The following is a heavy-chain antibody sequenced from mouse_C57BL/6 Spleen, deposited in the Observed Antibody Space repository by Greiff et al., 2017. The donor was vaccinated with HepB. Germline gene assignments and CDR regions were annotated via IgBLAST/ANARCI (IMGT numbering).Heavy chain of an antibody. V-gene: IGHV1-5*01. Sequence: EVQVVESGTVLARPGASVKMSCKTSGYTFTSYWMHWVKQRPGQGLEWIGAIYPGNSDTSYNQKFKGKAKLTAVTSASTAYMELSSLTNEDSAVYYCTRGIYYDPPWFAYWGQGTLVTVSA. D-gene: IGHD2-4*01. J-gene: IGHJ3*01. CDR1: GYTFTSYW. CDR2: IYPGNSDT. CDR3: TRGIYYDPPWFAY.